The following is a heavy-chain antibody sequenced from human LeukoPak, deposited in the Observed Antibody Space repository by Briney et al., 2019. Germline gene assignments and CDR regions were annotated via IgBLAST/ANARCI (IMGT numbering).Heavy chain of an antibody. D-gene: IGHD3-10*01. Sequence: PGGSLRLSCTASGFSFSNYAMSWVRQAPGKGLEWVSAISGSGGSTYYADSVKGRFTISRDNSKNTLYLQMNSLRAEDTAVYYCAKDQPTGLLWFGEPTLDAFDIWGQGTMVTVSS. CDR1: GFSFSNYA. CDR3: AKDQPTGLLWFGEPTLDAFDI. V-gene: IGHV3-23*01. J-gene: IGHJ3*02. CDR2: ISGSGGST.